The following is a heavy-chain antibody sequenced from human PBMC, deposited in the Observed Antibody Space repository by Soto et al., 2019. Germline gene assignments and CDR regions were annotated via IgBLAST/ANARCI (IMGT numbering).Heavy chain of an antibody. CDR3: AHRRPDCSGGSCYSDYFDY. CDR2: IYWDDDK. V-gene: IGHV2-5*02. CDR1: GFSLSTSGVG. J-gene: IGHJ4*02. D-gene: IGHD2-15*01. Sequence: SGPTLVNPTQTLTLTCTFSGFSLSTSGVGVGWIRQPPGKALEWLALIYWDDDKRYSPSLKSRLTITKGTSKNQVVLTMTNMDPVDTATYYCAHRRPDCSGGSCYSDYFDYWGQGTLVTVSS.